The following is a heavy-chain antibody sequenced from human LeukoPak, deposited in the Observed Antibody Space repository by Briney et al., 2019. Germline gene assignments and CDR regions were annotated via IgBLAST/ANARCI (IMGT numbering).Heavy chain of an antibody. Sequence: PGGSLRLSCAASGFTFDDYAMHWVRQAPGKGLEWVSWISWNSGSIGYAEYVKGRFTITRDNATNSLYLQLNSLRAEDTALYYCAKGVIGAAAPPWFDPWGQGTLVTVSS. CDR1: GFTFDDYA. D-gene: IGHD2-2*01. CDR3: AKGVIGAAAPPWFDP. V-gene: IGHV3-9*01. J-gene: IGHJ5*02. CDR2: ISWNSGSI.